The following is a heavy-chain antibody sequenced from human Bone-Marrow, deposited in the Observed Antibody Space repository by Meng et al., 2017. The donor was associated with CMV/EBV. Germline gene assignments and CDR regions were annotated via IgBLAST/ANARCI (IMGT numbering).Heavy chain of an antibody. V-gene: IGHV1-2*02. CDR3: ARVDGG. Sequence: ASVKVSCKTYEYTVTDNYIYWVRQDPGQGLEWMGWINPYDGGTKYTQKFQGRVTMTRDRSTSTVYMELSRLRSDDTAVFYCARVDGGWGQGTLVTVSS. CDR1: EYTVTDNY. CDR2: INPYDGGT. D-gene: IGHD5-24*01. J-gene: IGHJ4*02.